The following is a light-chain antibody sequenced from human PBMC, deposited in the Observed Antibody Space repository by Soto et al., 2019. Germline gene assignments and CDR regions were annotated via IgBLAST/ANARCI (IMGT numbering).Light chain of an antibody. Sequence: QSALTQPTSVSGSPGQSIAISCSGSSSDLGIYNYVSWYQQHPGKVPKLIIFEVTNRPSGVSNRFSGSKSGSTASLTISGLQAEDDADYYCSSYTTSSTRVFGTGTKVTVL. V-gene: IGLV2-14*01. CDR2: EVT. CDR3: SSYTTSSTRV. J-gene: IGLJ1*01. CDR1: SSDLGIYNY.